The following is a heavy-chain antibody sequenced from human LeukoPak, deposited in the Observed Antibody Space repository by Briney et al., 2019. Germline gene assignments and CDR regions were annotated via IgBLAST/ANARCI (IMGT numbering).Heavy chain of an antibody. CDR1: GYSFSGFG. CDR2: ISGSSGNT. D-gene: IGHD1-26*01. CDR3: ARAGAIVTSHFDS. J-gene: IGHJ4*02. V-gene: IGHV1-18*04. Sequence: ASVKVSCKTSGYSFSGFGISWVRQSPGQGLELLGWISGSSGNTNYGRMVQDRATMTTDTSTSKAYMELRSLRSDDTAVYYCARAGAIVTSHFDSWGQGTLVTVSS.